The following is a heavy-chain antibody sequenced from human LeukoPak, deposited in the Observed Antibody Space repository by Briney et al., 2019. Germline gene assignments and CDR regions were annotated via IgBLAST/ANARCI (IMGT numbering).Heavy chain of an antibody. J-gene: IGHJ4*02. CDR1: GDSISTPHW. CDR2: IYYSGST. D-gene: IGHD3-9*01. V-gene: IGHV4-4*02. CDR3: ARAAPYYDILTGYYYFDY. Sequence: PSGTLSLTCDVSGDSISTPHWWSWVRQPPGKGLEWIGSIYYSGSTYYNPSLKSRVTISVDTSKNQFSLKLSSVTAADTAVYYCARAAPYYDILTGYYYFDYWGQGTLVTVSS.